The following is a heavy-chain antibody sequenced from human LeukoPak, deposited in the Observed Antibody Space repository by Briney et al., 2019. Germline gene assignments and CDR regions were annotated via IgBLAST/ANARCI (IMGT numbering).Heavy chain of an antibody. D-gene: IGHD6-19*01. CDR2: ISLSGDTT. Sequence: GGSLRLSCAVSGFSVTSYGMSWVRQAPGKGLEWISAISLSGDTTYYADSVKGRFIISRDNSENKLYLQMNSLRTEDTAVYYCAQGYSSGWFPYWGQGSLVSVSS. CDR1: GFSVTSYG. CDR3: AQGYSSGWFPY. V-gene: IGHV3-23*01. J-gene: IGHJ4*02.